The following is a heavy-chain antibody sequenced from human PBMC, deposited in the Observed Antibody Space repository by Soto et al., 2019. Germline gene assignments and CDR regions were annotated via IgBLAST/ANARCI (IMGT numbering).Heavy chain of an antibody. J-gene: IGHJ6*03. D-gene: IGHD1-7*01. V-gene: IGHV1-8*01. CDR2: MNPNSGNT. CDR3: ARLLTGTAALGGAQNYYYYMDV. Sequence: ASVKVSCKASGYTFTSYDINWVRQATGQGLEWMGWMNPNSGNTGYAQKFQGRVTMTRNTSISTAYMELSSLRSEDTAVYYCARLLTGTAALGGAQNYYYYMDVWGKGTTVTVSS. CDR1: GYTFTSYD.